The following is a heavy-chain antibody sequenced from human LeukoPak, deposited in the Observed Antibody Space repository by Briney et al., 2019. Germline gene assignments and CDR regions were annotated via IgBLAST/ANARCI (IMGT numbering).Heavy chain of an antibody. V-gene: IGHV1-2*02. CDR1: GYTFTAYY. CDR3: ARGSYYNENWFDP. D-gene: IGHD3-10*01. Sequence: GASVKVSCKASGYTFTAYYIHWVRQAPGQGLEWMGWINPNNGGANYVQKFQGRVTMTRDTSISTAYMEPSRLRSDDTAVYYCARGSYYNENWFDPWGQGTLVTVSS. J-gene: IGHJ5*02. CDR2: INPNNGGA.